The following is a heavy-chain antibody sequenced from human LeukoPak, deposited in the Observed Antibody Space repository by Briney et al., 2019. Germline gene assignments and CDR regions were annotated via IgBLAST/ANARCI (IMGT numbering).Heavy chain of an antibody. Sequence: SETLSLTCTVSGGSISSYYWSWLRQPPGEGLEWLGYIYYSGSTKYNPSLKSRVTISVDTSQKQFSPTMSSLNTADPAGYYWGRHRLSGWFDPWGQGTLVTVSS. CDR2: IYYSGST. CDR3: GRHRLSGWFDP. V-gene: IGHV4-59*08. D-gene: IGHD2-21*02. CDR1: GGSISSYY. J-gene: IGHJ5*02.